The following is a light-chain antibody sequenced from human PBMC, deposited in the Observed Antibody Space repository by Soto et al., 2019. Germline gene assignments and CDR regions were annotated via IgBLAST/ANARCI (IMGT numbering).Light chain of an antibody. CDR1: QSISSSY. J-gene: IGKJ2*01. CDR3: QQYGGSSPYT. Sequence: EIVLTQSPGTLSLSPGERATLSCRASQSISSSYLAWYQQKPVQAPRLLIYGGFSKATGIPDRLGCSGSATAFTLTTSSLEPADLAVYYYQQYGGSSPYTFGQVTEMDIK. V-gene: IGKV3-20*01. CDR2: GGF.